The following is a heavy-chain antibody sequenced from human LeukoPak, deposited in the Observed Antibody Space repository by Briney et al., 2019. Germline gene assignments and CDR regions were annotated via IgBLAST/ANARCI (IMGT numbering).Heavy chain of an antibody. V-gene: IGHV3-53*01. CDR1: GFTVSSNS. J-gene: IGHJ6*03. CDR2: IYSDNT. D-gene: IGHD5-18*01. Sequence: GGSLRLSCTVSGFTVSSNSMSWVRQAPGKGLEWVSFIYSDNTHYSDSVKGRFAISRDNSKNTLYLQMNSLRAEDTAVYYCAKGAMAYYYYMDVWGKGTTVTISS. CDR3: AKGAMAYYYYMDV.